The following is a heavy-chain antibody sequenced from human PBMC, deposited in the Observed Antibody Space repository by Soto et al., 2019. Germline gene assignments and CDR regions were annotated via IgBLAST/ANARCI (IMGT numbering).Heavy chain of an antibody. V-gene: IGHV1-18*01. J-gene: IGHJ3*02. Sequence: QVQLVQSGAEVKKPGASVKVSCKASGYTFTSYGISWVRQAPGQGLEWMGWISAYNGNTNYAQKLQGRVTMTTDTATSTAYMELRSLRSDDTAVYYCARDQAYDSSGPDAFDIWGQGTMVTVSS. CDR2: ISAYNGNT. D-gene: IGHD3-22*01. CDR1: GYTFTSYG. CDR3: ARDQAYDSSGPDAFDI.